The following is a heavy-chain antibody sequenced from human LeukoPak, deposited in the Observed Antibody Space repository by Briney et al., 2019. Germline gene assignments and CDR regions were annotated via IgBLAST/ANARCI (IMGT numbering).Heavy chain of an antibody. J-gene: IGHJ6*03. V-gene: IGHV3-23*01. CDR1: GFTLSSYG. Sequence: PGGALRLSCAASGFTLSSYGMSSVRQAPGKGLEWDSAIRGSGGSTYYADSVKGRFTISRNNSKNTLYLQMNSLRAEDTAVYYCAKKVAAIYDYYYYMDVWGKGTTVTISS. D-gene: IGHD3-22*01. CDR2: IRGSGGST. CDR3: AKKVAAIYDYYYYMDV.